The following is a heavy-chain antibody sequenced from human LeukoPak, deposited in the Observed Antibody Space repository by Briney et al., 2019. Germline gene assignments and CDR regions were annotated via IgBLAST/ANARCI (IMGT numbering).Heavy chain of an antibody. CDR3: ARVLYYYGPGDN. Sequence: ASVKVSCKASGYTFTAYYIHWVRQAPGQGLEWMGRINPHSGGTIYAQKFQGRVTMTRDTSISTAYMELSRLTSDDTAVYYCARVLYYYGPGDNWGQGALVTVSS. CDR2: INPHSGGT. V-gene: IGHV1-2*06. J-gene: IGHJ4*02. CDR1: GYTFTAYY. D-gene: IGHD3-10*01.